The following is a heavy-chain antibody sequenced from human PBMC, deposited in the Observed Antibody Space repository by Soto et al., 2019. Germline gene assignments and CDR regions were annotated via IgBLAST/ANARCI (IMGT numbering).Heavy chain of an antibody. CDR3: SRGAYEFDF. D-gene: IGHD5-12*01. CDR2: ISGDGTSI. Sequence: GGSLRLSCAASGFTFGNYWMHWVRQAPGKGLVWVSRISGDGTSISYADSVKGRFTISRDNAENTLHLQMNSLRAEDTAVYYCSRGAYEFDFWGQGTVVTVSS. J-gene: IGHJ4*02. V-gene: IGHV3-74*01. CDR1: GFTFGNYW.